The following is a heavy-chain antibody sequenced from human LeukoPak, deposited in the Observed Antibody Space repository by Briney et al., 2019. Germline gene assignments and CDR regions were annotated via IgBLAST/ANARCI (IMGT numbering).Heavy chain of an antibody. CDR1: GYTFTGYY. V-gene: IGHV1-2*06. Sequence: ASVKVSCKASGYTFTGYYMHWVLQAPGQGLEWMGRINPNSGGTNYAQKFQGRVTMTRDTSISTAYMELSRLRSDDTAVYYCARDLYSSSSESYWGQGTLVTVSS. J-gene: IGHJ4*02. CDR2: INPNSGGT. CDR3: ARDLYSSSSESY. D-gene: IGHD6-6*01.